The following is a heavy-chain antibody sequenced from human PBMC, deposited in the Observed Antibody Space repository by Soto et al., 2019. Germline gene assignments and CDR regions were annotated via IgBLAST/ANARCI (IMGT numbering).Heavy chain of an antibody. D-gene: IGHD2-15*01. V-gene: IGHV3-23*01. CDR3: ADHGVVKGIY. Sequence: EVQLLESGGGLVQTGGSLRLSCAASGFTFSSYAMSWVRQAPGKGLEWVPAISGSGGSTYYADSLKDRFTIPRDNTKNTLYLQMNSQRAEYTAVYYCADHGVVKGIYWGQGTLVTVSS. CDR2: ISGSGGST. CDR1: GFTFSSYA. J-gene: IGHJ4*02.